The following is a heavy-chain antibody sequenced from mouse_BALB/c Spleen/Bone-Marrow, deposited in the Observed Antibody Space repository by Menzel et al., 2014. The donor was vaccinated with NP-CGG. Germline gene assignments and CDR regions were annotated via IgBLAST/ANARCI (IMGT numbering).Heavy chain of an antibody. CDR2: ISSGGST. CDR3: VYGNYSYYYAMDF. V-gene: IGHV5-6-5*01. CDR1: GFTFSSYA. Sequence: EVHLVESGGGLVKPGGSLKLSCAASGFTFSSYAMSWVRQTPEKRLEWVASISSGGSTFYPDGVKGRFTISRENARNILYLQMSSLRSEDTAMYYCVYGNYSYYYAMDFWGQGTSVTISS. J-gene: IGHJ4*01. D-gene: IGHD2-1*01.